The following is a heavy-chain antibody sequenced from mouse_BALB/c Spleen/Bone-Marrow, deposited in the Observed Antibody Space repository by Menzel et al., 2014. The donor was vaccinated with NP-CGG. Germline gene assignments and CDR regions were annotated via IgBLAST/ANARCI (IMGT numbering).Heavy chain of an antibody. CDR2: ITFDGSN. CDR1: GFSITSGYY. J-gene: IGHJ1*01. CDR3: ARALGSYVWYFDV. V-gene: IGHV3-6*02. D-gene: IGHD1-1*02. Sequence: EVKLMESGPGLMKPSQSLSLTCSVTGFSITSGYYWNWIRQFPGRTLEWMGYITFDGSNDYNPSLKNRISITRGTSNNQFFLKLNSVTTEDTASYYCARALGSYVWYFDVWGAGTRSPSPQ.